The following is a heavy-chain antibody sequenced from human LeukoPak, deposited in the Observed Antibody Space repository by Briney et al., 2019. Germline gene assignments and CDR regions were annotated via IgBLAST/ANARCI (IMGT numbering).Heavy chain of an antibody. J-gene: IGHJ4*02. V-gene: IGHV3-21*01. D-gene: IGHD3-22*01. CDR1: GYIFSTYS. CDR2: ISTGSSYI. CDR3: ARSFYDSSGYPNFDY. Sequence: PGGSLRLSCAASGYIFSTYSMNWVRQAPGKGLEWVSFISTGSSYIYYADSVKGRFTIYRDNANKSLYLQMNSLRAEDTAVYFCARSFYDSSGYPNFDYWGQGTLVTVSS.